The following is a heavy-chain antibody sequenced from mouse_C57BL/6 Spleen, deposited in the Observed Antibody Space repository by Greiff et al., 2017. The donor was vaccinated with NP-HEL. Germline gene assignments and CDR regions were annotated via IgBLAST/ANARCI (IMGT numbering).Heavy chain of an antibody. J-gene: IGHJ2*01. CDR1: GYAFSSSW. D-gene: IGHD4-1*01. Sequence: VKLMESGPELVKPGASVKISCKASGYAFSSSWMNWVKQRPGKGLEWIGRIYPGDGDTNYNGKFKGKATLTADKSSSTAYMQLSSLTSEHSAVYFCARRANWDYFDYWGKGTTLTVSS. V-gene: IGHV1-82*01. CDR2: IYPGDGDT. CDR3: ARRANWDYFDY.